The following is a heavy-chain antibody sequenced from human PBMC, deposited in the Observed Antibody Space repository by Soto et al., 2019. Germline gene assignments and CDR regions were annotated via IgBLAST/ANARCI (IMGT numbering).Heavy chain of an antibody. Sequence: GGSLRLSCAASGFTFSSYGMHWVRQAPGKGLEWVAVIWYDGSNRYYADSVKGRFTISRDNSKNTLYLQMNSLRAEDTAVYYCARDYYDSSGYYYYYGMDVWGQGTTVTVSS. CDR1: GFTFSSYG. J-gene: IGHJ6*02. D-gene: IGHD3-22*01. V-gene: IGHV3-33*01. CDR3: ARDYYDSSGYYYYYGMDV. CDR2: IWYDGSNR.